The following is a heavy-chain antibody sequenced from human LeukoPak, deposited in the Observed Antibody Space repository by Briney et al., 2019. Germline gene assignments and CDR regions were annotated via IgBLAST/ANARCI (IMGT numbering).Heavy chain of an antibody. CDR2: IYHSGST. J-gene: IGHJ1*01. CDR1: GYSISSGYY. D-gene: IGHD1-26*01. Sequence: SETLSFTCAVSGYSISSGYYWGWIRQSPGKGLEWIGSIYHSGSTYYNPSLKGRVTISVDTSKNHFSLRLSSVTAADTAVYYCARRSGSYRAGAEYFQHWGRGTLVTVSS. V-gene: IGHV4-38-2*01. CDR3: ARRSGSYRAGAEYFQH.